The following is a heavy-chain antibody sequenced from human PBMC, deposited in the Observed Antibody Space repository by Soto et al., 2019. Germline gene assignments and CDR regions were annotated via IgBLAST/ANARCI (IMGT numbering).Heavy chain of an antibody. CDR2: IIPIFGTA. Sequence: QVQLVQSGAEVKKPGSSVKVSCKASGGTFSSYAISWVRQAPGQWLEWMGGIIPIFGTANYAQKFQGRVTITADESTSTGYMALSSLRSEDTAVYYCAIESIAAAGIRYFALWVRGTLVTVSS. J-gene: IGHJ2*01. CDR1: GGTFSSYA. CDR3: AIESIAAAGIRYFAL. D-gene: IGHD6-13*01. V-gene: IGHV1-69*01.